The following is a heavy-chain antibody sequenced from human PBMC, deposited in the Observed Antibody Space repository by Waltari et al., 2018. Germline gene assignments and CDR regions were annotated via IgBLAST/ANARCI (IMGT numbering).Heavy chain of an antibody. Sequence: LQESGPGLMKTSETLSLTCTVSGDSISSSHYYSGWIRQPPGKGLEWIGSIYYSVNTYYTPSLKSRATVAVDTSKNQFPLNLISVTAADTAVYFCARDFTVRYFDWLSQGDLYYFDNWGQGTLVTVSP. D-gene: IGHD3-9*01. J-gene: IGHJ4*02. CDR2: IYYSVNT. CDR1: GDSISSSHYY. V-gene: IGHV4-39*06. CDR3: ARDFTVRYFDWLSQGDLYYFDN.